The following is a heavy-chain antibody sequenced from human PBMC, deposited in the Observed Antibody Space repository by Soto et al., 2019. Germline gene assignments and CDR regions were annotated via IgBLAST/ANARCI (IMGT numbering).Heavy chain of an antibody. J-gene: IGHJ5*02. CDR3: AKDGGPNWFDP. CDR1: GFTFSSYG. D-gene: IGHD3-16*01. Sequence: QVQLVESGGGVVQPGRSLRLSCAASGFTFSSYGMHWVRQAPGKGLEWVAVISYDGSNKYYADSVKGRFTISRDNSKNTLYLQMNSLRAEDTAVYYCAKDGGPNWFDPWGQGTLVTVSS. V-gene: IGHV3-30*18. CDR2: ISYDGSNK.